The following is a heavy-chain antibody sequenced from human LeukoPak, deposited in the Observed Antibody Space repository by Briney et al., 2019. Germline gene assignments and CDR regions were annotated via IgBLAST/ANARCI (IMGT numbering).Heavy chain of an antibody. CDR1: GGSFSGYY. D-gene: IGHD6-6*01. V-gene: IGHV4-34*01. Sequence: SETLSLTCAVYGGSFSGYYWSWIRQPPGKGLEWIGEINHSGSTNYNPSLTSRVTISVDTSKNQFSLKLSSVTAADTAVYYCERGFKTLSSWYSRSSGWFDPWGQGTLVTVSS. CDR2: INHSGST. J-gene: IGHJ5*02. CDR3: ERGFKTLSSWYSRSSGWFDP.